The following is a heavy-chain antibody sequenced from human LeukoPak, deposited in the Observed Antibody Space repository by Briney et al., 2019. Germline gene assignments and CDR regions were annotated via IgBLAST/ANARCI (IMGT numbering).Heavy chain of an antibody. V-gene: IGHV4-61*01. J-gene: IGHJ6*02. D-gene: IGHD4-11*01. CDR3: ATDYSNFYGMDV. Sequence: SETLSLTCTVSGGSVNSGSYFWSWIRQPPGKGLEWIGYIQNSARTNYNPSLESRVTISVDSSKDQFSLRLSSVTAADTAVYYCATDYSNFYGMDVWGQGTTVTVSS. CDR2: IQNSART. CDR1: GGSVNSGSYF.